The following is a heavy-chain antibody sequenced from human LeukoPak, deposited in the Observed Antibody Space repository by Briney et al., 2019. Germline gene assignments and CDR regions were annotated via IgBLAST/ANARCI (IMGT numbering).Heavy chain of an antibody. D-gene: IGHD3-16*01. V-gene: IGHV3-23*01. CDR3: AKVTGGDMITYGGVDY. CDR1: GVSFRSYA. J-gene: IGHJ4*02. Sequence: GGSLRLSCAASGVSFRSYAMTWVRQAPGKGLEWVSAISGSGDITYYADSGKGRFTISRDNSKNTLFLQMDSLRVEDTAVHYCAKVTGGDMITYGGVDYWGQGTLVTVSS. CDR2: ISGSGDIT.